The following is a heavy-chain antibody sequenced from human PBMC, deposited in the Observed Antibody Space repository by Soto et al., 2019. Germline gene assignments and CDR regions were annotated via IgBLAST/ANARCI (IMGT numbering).Heavy chain of an antibody. D-gene: IGHD6-6*01. CDR3: AKNWDTTSSSTSH. Sequence: GGSLRLSCAASGYTFSTYAMSWVRQAPGKGLEWVSAISGTGGSTYYADSVKGRFTISRDNSKNTLYLQMNSLRAEDTAVYYLAKNWDTTSSSTSHWGQGTLVTVSS. CDR1: GYTFSTYA. J-gene: IGHJ4*02. V-gene: IGHV3-23*01. CDR2: ISGTGGST.